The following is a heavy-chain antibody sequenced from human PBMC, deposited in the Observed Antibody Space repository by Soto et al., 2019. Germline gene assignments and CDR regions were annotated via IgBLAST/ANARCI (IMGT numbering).Heavy chain of an antibody. D-gene: IGHD3-3*01. J-gene: IGHJ4*02. Sequence: QMQLVESGGGVVQPGRSLRLSCAASGFAFSLYDIHWVRQAPGKGLQWVSAISYDGSKEYYADSVRGRFSISRDNSRNTLSLQMNSLTIDDTAVYYCARADLDVKGGAKAVGAGRVGDYWGQGTLVTVSS. CDR3: ARADLDVKGGAKAVGAGRVGDY. CDR2: ISYDGSKE. V-gene: IGHV3-30*03. CDR1: GFAFSLYD.